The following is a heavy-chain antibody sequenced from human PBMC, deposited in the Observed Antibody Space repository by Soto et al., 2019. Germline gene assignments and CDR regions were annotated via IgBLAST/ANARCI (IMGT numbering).Heavy chain of an antibody. CDR1: GGTFSSYS. D-gene: IGHD4-17*01. CDR3: AREPYGDYSGY. CDR2: ITPILGIA. V-gene: IGHV1-69*08. Sequence: QVQLMQSGAEVTKPGSSVKVSCKASGGTFSSYSINWVRQAPGQGLEWMGRITPILGIANYAQKFQGRVTITADKSTSTAYMELSSLRSEDTAVYYCAREPYGDYSGYWGQGTLVTVSS. J-gene: IGHJ4*02.